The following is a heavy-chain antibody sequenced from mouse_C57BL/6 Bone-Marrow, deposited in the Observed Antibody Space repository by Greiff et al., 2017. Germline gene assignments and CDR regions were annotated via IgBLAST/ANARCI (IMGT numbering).Heavy chain of an antibody. CDR1: GYTFTSYG. CDR2: IYPRSGNT. D-gene: IGHD2-2*01. Sequence: QVQLQQSGAELARPGASVKLSCKASGYTFTSYGISWVKQSTGQGLEWIGEIYPRSGNTYYNEKFKGKATLTADKSSSTAYMELRSLTSEDSAVYFCARRTVTAWFAYWGQGTLVTVSA. J-gene: IGHJ3*01. V-gene: IGHV1-81*01. CDR3: ARRTVTAWFAY.